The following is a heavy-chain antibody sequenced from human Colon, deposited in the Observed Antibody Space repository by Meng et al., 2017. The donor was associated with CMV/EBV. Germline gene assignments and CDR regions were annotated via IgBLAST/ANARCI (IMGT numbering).Heavy chain of an antibody. CDR3: ARAPDIGGRPPGPFQY. V-gene: IGHV4-34*02. J-gene: IGHJ4*02. D-gene: IGHD5-12*01. CDR2: INQRRST. CDR1: GSSFSGFN. Sequence: QEQVQELRAGLWKPSDTLSLIFACDGSSFSGFNLSGIRQPPRKGPEWSGEINQRRSTNYNPSLKSRVTISVDTSKNQFSLKLSSVTAADTAVYYCARAPDIGGRPPGPFQYWSQGALVTVSS.